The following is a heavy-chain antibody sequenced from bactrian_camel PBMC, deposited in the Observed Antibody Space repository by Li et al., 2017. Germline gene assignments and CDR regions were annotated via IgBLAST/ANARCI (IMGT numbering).Heavy chain of an antibody. Sequence: QLVESGGGSVQAGGSLQLSCRISGAPNGRYCLNWYRQGANKAREGVASIDDTGRTTYAGSVKGRFTISKDNAKITLYLEMSRLAPEDTGMYYCAANLYGCRSVPLSRPDLGAVGYNVWGQGTQVTVS. CDR2: IDDTGRT. CDR1: GAPNGRYC. V-gene: IGHV3S1*01. J-gene: IGHJ4*01. CDR3: AANLYGCRSVPLSRPDLGAVGYNV. D-gene: IGHD1*01.